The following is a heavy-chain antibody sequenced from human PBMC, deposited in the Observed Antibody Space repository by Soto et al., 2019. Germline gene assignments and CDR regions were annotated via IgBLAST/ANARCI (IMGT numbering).Heavy chain of an antibody. CDR2: IGSADDP. Sequence: EVQLVESGGGVVQPGGSLRLSCAASGFTFSTYDMHWVRQATGKGREWVSAIGSADDPYYLGSVKGRFTISRENAKNSLYLQMNSLRAGDTAVYYCARAYSGRLPRRADYYFAMDVWGQGTTVTVSS. D-gene: IGHD2-15*01. V-gene: IGHV3-13*05. CDR3: ARAYSGRLPRRADYYFAMDV. CDR1: GFTFSTYD. J-gene: IGHJ6*02.